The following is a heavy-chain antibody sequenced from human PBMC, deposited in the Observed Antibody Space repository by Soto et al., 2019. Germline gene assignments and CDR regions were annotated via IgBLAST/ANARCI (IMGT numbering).Heavy chain of an antibody. Sequence: EVQLVESGGGLVQPGGSLRLSCAASGLTFSSYEMNWVRQAPGKGLEWVSYISSSGSTIYYADSVKGRFTISRDNAKNSLYLQMNSLRAEDTAVYYCASFPPYGDYWYFDLWGRGTLVAVSS. CDR2: ISSSGSTI. J-gene: IGHJ2*01. CDR3: ASFPPYGDYWYFDL. CDR1: GLTFSSYE. V-gene: IGHV3-48*03. D-gene: IGHD4-17*01.